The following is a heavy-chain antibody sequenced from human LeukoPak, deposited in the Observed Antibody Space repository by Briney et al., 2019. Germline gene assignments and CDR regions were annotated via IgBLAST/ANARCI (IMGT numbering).Heavy chain of an antibody. Sequence: SGGSLRLSCAASGFTFSSYAINWVRQAPGKGLEWVSAISGSGGTTYYADSVKGRFTISRDNSKNTLYLQMNSLRAEDTAVYYCAKASVYYYDSSGYSFDYWGQGTLVTVSS. CDR3: AKASVYYYDSSGYSFDY. CDR1: GFTFSSYA. J-gene: IGHJ4*02. V-gene: IGHV3-23*01. D-gene: IGHD3-22*01. CDR2: ISGSGGTT.